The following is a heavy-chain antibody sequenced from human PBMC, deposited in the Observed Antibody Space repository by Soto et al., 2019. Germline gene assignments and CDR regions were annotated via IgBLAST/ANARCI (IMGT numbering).Heavy chain of an antibody. Sequence: PGGSLRLSCAGSGFTFSTCDMSWVRQTPGGGLEWVSSISRDEDYTYYTDSVRGRFIISRDNSRRALYLQMNSLRAADTAVYYCAIFSVAGDSGRGEYFQSWGQGTVVTVSS. V-gene: IGHV3-23*01. CDR2: ISRDEDYT. CDR3: AIFSVAGDSGRGEYFQS. CDR1: GFTFSTCD. J-gene: IGHJ1*01. D-gene: IGHD6-19*01.